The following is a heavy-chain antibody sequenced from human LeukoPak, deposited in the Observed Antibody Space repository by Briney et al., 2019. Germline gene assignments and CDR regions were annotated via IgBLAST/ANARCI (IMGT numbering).Heavy chain of an antibody. CDR1: GYTFTGYY. D-gene: IGHD5-12*01. CDR2: INPNSGGT. Sequence: EASVKVSCKASGYTFTGYYMHWVRQAPGQGLEWMGWINPNSGGTNYAQKFQGRVTMTRDTSISTAYMELSRLRSDDTAVYYCARDLGSGYDFWGFDYWGQGTLVTVSS. J-gene: IGHJ4*02. V-gene: IGHV1-2*02. CDR3: ARDLGSGYDFWGFDY.